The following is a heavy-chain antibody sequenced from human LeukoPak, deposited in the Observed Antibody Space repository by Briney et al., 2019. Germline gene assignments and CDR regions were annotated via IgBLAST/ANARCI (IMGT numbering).Heavy chain of an antibody. J-gene: IGHJ4*02. V-gene: IGHV3-30*18. CDR3: AKDQGGYSFGSDY. CDR1: GFTFSTYT. CDR2: ISHDGSNE. D-gene: IGHD5-18*01. Sequence: GVSLRLSCAASGFTFSTYTMNWVRQAPGKGLEWASVISHDGSNEYYADSVKGRFTISRDNFKNTLYLQMNSLRAEDTAVYYCAKDQGGYSFGSDYWGQGTLVTVSS.